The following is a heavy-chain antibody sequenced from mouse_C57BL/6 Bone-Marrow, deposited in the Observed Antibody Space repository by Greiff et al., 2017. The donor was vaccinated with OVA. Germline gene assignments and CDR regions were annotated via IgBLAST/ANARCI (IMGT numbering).Heavy chain of an antibody. J-gene: IGHJ2*01. CDR3: ARETTVVNFDY. V-gene: IGHV5-4*01. CDR1: GFTFSSYA. CDR2: ISDGGSYT. Sequence: EVQLQESGGGLVKPGGSLKLSCAASGFTFSSYAMSWVRQTPEKRLEWVATISDGGSYTYYPDNVKGRFTISRDNAKNNLYLQMSHLKSEDTAMYYCARETTVVNFDYWGQGTTLTVSS. D-gene: IGHD1-1*01.